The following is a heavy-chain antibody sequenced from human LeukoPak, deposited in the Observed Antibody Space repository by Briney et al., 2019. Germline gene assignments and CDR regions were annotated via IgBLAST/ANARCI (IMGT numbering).Heavy chain of an antibody. Sequence: PGGSLRLSCAASGFTVSSTYMSWVRQAPGKGLEWVSVIYSSGSTYYADSVKGRFTISRDNSKNTLYLQMNTLRAEDTAVYYCGRLKSSGYIIEHWGQGTLVTVSS. J-gene: IGHJ4*02. D-gene: IGHD3-22*01. CDR3: GRLKSSGYIIEH. CDR1: GFTVSSTY. V-gene: IGHV3-53*01. CDR2: IYSSGST.